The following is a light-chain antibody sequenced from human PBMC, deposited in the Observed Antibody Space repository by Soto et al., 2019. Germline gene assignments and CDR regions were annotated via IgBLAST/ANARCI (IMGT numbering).Light chain of an antibody. CDR3: QHYGNSRT. CDR2: GAS. Sequence: DIVLTQSPGTLSLSPGESVTLSCRASQSVSSSHLAWYQQKPGQAPRLFIYGASRRATGIPDRFSGSGSGTDFTLTSSRLQPEDFAVYSWQHYGNSRTFGGGTKVEIK. CDR1: QSVSSSH. J-gene: IGKJ4*01. V-gene: IGKV3-20*01.